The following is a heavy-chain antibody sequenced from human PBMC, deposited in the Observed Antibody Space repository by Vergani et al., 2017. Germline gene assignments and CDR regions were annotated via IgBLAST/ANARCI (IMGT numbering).Heavy chain of an antibody. CDR1: GFTFSSHA. Sequence: EVQLLQSEGAVVQPGGSVRLSCVASGFTFSSHAMRWVRQGHGSGLGWVSSIKNTGDSTHYADSVKGRFTISRDNSKNTLYLQMNSLRVEDTAVYYCGRGSDNYNWGQGTLVTVSS. D-gene: IGHD5-24*01. V-gene: IGHV3-23*01. CDR3: GRGSDNYN. J-gene: IGHJ4*02. CDR2: IKNTGDST.